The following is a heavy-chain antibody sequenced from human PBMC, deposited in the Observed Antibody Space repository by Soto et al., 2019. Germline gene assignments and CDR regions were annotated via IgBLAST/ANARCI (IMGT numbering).Heavy chain of an antibody. J-gene: IGHJ4*02. D-gene: IGHD6-13*01. Sequence: EVQLLESGGGLVQPGGSLRLSCAASGFTFSNYAMTWVRQAPGKGLEWVSAIIGSGGTTYYAGSVKGRFTISRDNSKNELYLQMNSLRAEETSVYYCAKFTAAAGTWVDYWGQGTLVTVSS. CDR2: IIGSGGTT. CDR1: GFTFSNYA. V-gene: IGHV3-23*01. CDR3: AKFTAAAGTWVDY.